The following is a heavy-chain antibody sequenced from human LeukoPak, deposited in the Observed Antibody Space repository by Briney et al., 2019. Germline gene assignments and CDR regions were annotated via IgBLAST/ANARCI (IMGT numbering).Heavy chain of an antibody. CDR1: GYTFTSYG. CDR3: GRLLLSNYYYYGMDV. CDR2: INAGNGNT. Sequence: ASVKVSCKASGYTFTSYGMHWVRQAPGQRLEWMGWINAGNGNTKYSQKFQGRVTITRNTSASTAYMELSSLRSEDTAVYYCGRLLLSNYYYYGMDVWGQGTTVTVSS. D-gene: IGHD2-15*01. V-gene: IGHV1-3*01. J-gene: IGHJ6*02.